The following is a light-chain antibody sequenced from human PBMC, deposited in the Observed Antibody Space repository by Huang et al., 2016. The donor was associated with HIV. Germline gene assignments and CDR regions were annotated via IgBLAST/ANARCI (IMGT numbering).Light chain of an antibody. CDR2: GSS. CDR1: RSVSTN. CDR3: HQYNNWLLS. J-gene: IGKJ4*01. Sequence: EILMTQSPATLSVSPGKRVTLSCWANRSVSTNLAWYQQRPGQAPRLLIYGSSTRAPGIPARFSGSGSGTDFSLTISSLHSEDFAVYYCHQYNNWLLSFGGGTRVDI. V-gene: IGKV3-15*01.